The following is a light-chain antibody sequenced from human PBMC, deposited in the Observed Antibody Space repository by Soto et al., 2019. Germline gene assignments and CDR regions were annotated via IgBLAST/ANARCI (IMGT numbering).Light chain of an antibody. CDR1: QSVSRTY. CDR3: QQYDSSPFT. CDR2: GTS. J-gene: IGKJ5*01. V-gene: IGKV3-20*01. Sequence: EIVLTQSPGTLSLSPGERTTLSCRASQSVSRTYLAWYQQKPGQAPRLLIFGTSNRASGIPDRFSGSGSEPDFTLTISRLEPEDFAVYYCQQYDSSPFTFGHGTRLEIK.